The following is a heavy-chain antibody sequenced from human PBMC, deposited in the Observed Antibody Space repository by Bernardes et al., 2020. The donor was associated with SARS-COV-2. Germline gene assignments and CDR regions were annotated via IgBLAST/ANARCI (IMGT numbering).Heavy chain of an antibody. CDR2: ISTSGSTI. CDR1: GFTFSSYA. V-gene: IGHV3-48*03. J-gene: IGHJ4*02. CDR3: AREDPWAEGDYGDY. D-gene: IGHD4-17*01. Sequence: GGSLRLSCAASGFTFSSYAMTWVRQAPGKGLEWVSYISTSGSTIYYAASVKGRFTISRDNAKNSLFLQMNSLRAEDTAVYYCAREDPWAEGDYGDYWGQGTLVTVSS.